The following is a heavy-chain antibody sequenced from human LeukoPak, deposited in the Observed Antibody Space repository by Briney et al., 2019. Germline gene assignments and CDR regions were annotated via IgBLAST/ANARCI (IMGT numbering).Heavy chain of an antibody. J-gene: IGHJ4*02. D-gene: IGHD6-19*01. CDR1: GGSFSGYY. CDR2: INHSGST. Sequence: PSETLSLTCAVYGGSFSGYYWGWIRQPPGKGLEWIGEINHSGSTNYNPSLRSRVTISVDTSKNQFSLKLSSVTAADTAVYYCARVRGLGIPVAPWGQGTLVTVSS. V-gene: IGHV4-34*01. CDR3: ARVRGLGIPVAP.